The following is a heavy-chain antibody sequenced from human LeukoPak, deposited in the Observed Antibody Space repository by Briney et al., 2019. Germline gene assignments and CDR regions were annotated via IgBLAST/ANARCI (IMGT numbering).Heavy chain of an antibody. CDR3: ARDPGVGATTLGAFDI. Sequence: SETLSLTCTVSGGSISTYYWSWIRQAAGKGLEWVGRIYTSGSTNYNPSLKNRVTMSVDTYKNQFSLKLTSVTAADTAVYYCARDPGVGATTLGAFDIWGQGTMVTVSS. D-gene: IGHD1-26*01. J-gene: IGHJ3*02. V-gene: IGHV4-4*07. CDR2: IYTSGST. CDR1: GGSISTYY.